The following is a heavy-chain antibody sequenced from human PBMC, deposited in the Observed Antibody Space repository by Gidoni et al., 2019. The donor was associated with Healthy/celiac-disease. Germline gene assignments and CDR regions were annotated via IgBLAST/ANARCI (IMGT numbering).Heavy chain of an antibody. CDR2: INPNSGGT. CDR1: EYTFSGYY. V-gene: IGHV1-2*02. Sequence: QVQLVQSGAEVNKPGASVKVSCKASEYTFSGYYMHWVRQAPGQGLEWMGWINPNSGGTNYAQKFQGRVTMTRDTSISTAYMELSRLRSDDTAVYYCASSDYVDYVLCGMDVWGQGTTVTVSS. D-gene: IGHD4-17*01. J-gene: IGHJ6*02. CDR3: ASSDYVDYVLCGMDV.